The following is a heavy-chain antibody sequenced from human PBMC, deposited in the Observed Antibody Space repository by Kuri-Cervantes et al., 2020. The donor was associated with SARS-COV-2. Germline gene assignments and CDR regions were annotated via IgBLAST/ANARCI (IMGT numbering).Heavy chain of an antibody. CDR2: IYYSGST. Sequence: SETLSLTCSVSGGSISSRSYYWGWIRQPPGKGLEWIGSIYYSGSTNYNPTLKSRVTISVDTSTNQFFLNLTSVTAADTAVYYCARQGCYYGMDVWGQGTTVTVSS. CDR3: ARQGCYYGMDV. D-gene: IGHD3-10*01. V-gene: IGHV4-39*01. CDR1: GGSISSRSYY. J-gene: IGHJ6*02.